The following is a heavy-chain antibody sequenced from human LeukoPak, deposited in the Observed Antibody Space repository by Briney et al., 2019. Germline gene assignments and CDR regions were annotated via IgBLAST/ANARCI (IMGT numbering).Heavy chain of an antibody. D-gene: IGHD2-2*01. J-gene: IGHJ6*02. V-gene: IGHV3-30*03. CDR2: ISSDGSYK. CDR3: ARDQCSSTSCHPPYYYYYGMDV. CDR1: GFTFNTYG. Sequence: PGGSLRLSCAASGFTFNTYGMHWVRQAPGKGLEWVAVISSDGSYKHYADSVKGRFTISRDNSKNTLYLQMNSLRAEDTAVYYCARDQCSSTSCHPPYYYYYGMDVWGQGTTVTVSS.